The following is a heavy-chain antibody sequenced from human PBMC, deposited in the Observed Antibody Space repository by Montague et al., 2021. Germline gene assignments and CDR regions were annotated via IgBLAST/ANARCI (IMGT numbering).Heavy chain of an antibody. CDR3: AVGSESAWELLHH. D-gene: IGHD1-26*01. J-gene: IGHJ5*02. V-gene: IGHV4-4*02. CDR2: IYHGTT. CDR1: GDSISSKYF. Sequence: SETLSLTCTASGDSISSKYFWSWVRQPLGKGLEWFGEIYHGTTSYSPSLKGRLTVSMDTSKNQFSLKLSSVTAADTAIYYCAVGSESAWELLHHWGQGILVTVSS.